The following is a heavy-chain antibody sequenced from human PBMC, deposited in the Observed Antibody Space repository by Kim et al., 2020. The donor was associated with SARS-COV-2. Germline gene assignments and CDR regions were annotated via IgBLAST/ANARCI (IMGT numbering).Heavy chain of an antibody. Sequence: SETLSLTCTVSGGSISSSSYYWGWIRQPPGKGLEWIGSIYYSGSTYYNPSLKSRVTISVDTSKNQFSLKLSSVTAADTAVYYCARRWGGLWGQGTLVTVSS. V-gene: IGHV4-39*01. CDR2: IYYSGST. CDR1: GGSISSSSYY. D-gene: IGHD3-16*01. J-gene: IGHJ4*02. CDR3: ARRWGGL.